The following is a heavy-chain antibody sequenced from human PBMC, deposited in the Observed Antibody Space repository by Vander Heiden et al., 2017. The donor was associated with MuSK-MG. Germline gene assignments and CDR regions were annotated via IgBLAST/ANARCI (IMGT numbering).Heavy chain of an antibody. CDR1: GGSISSYY. Sequence: QVQLQESGPGLVKPSETLPLTCTVSGGSISSYYWSWIRQPPGKGLEWIGYIYYSGSTNYNPSLKSRVTISVDTSKNQFSLKLSSVTAADTAVYYCAREKTGTTFDYWGQGTLVTVSS. CDR2: IYYSGST. V-gene: IGHV4-59*01. D-gene: IGHD1-1*01. J-gene: IGHJ4*02. CDR3: AREKTGTTFDY.